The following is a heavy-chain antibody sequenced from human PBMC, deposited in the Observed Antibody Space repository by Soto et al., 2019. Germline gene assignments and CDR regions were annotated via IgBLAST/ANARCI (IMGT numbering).Heavy chain of an antibody. D-gene: IGHD2-2*01. CDR1: GYTFTGYY. V-gene: IGHV1-2*02. Sequence: VASVKVSCKASGYTFTGYYMHWVRQAPGQGLEWMGWINPNSGGTNYAQKFQGRVTMTRDTSISTAYMELSRLRSDDTAVYYCARDRVFIGEVVPAATSYYYYGMDVWGQGTTVTVSS. CDR2: INPNSGGT. CDR3: ARDRVFIGEVVPAATSYYYYGMDV. J-gene: IGHJ6*02.